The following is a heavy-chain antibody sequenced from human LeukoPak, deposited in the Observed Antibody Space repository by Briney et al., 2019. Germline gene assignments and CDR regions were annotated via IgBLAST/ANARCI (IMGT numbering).Heavy chain of an antibody. V-gene: IGHV3-53*01. CDR3: ARDRPRAV. J-gene: IGHJ6*02. CDR1: GFSVSSNY. Sequence: PGGSLRLSCAASGFSVSSNYMSWVRQAPGKGLEWVSVIYSGSTTYYADSVKGRFTISRDNSKNTLYLQMNSLRAEDTAVYYCARDRPRAVWGQGTTVTVSS. CDR2: IYSGSTT.